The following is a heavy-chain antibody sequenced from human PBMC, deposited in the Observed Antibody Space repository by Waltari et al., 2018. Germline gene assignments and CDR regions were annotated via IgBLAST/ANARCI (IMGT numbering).Heavy chain of an antibody. D-gene: IGHD5-18*01. V-gene: IGHV3-7*01. J-gene: IGHJ4*02. Sequence: EVQLVESGGGLVQPGGSLRLSCAASGFTFSSYCMSWVRQAQGKGLEWVAKIKQDGKEKYDVDSMKGRFTISRDNAKNALYLQMNSLRAEDTAVYYCARDGTYTAMAFDYWGQGTLVTVSS. CDR1: GFTFSSYC. CDR2: IKQDGKEK. CDR3: ARDGTYTAMAFDY.